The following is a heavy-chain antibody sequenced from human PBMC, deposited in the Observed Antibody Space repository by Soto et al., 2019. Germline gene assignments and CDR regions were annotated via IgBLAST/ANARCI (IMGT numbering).Heavy chain of an antibody. Sequence: SETLSLTCTVSGGSVTSDEDYWSWIRQSPGKGLEWIGYISNSGSTGYNPSLKTRLSMSVDRSKNQFTLRLTSVTAEDTAVYYCATGQQGYGDSTTELDYWGQGTLVTVSS. J-gene: IGHJ4*02. CDR2: ISNSGST. D-gene: IGHD4-17*01. CDR3: ATGQQGYGDSTTELDY. V-gene: IGHV4-30-4*01. CDR1: GGSVTSDEDY.